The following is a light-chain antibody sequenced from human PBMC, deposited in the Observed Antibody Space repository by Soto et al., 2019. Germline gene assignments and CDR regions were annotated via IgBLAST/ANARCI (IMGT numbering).Light chain of an antibody. CDR2: DAS. J-gene: IGKJ5*01. Sequence: DIQLNQTPSTLSASVEDEVTITFRASQTISRWLAWYQQKPGRAPKLLIYDASTLESGVPSRFRGSGSGTDFTFTISRLQPEDIATYYCQQYENRPTFGQGTRLEIK. V-gene: IGKV1-5*01. CDR3: QQYENRPT. CDR1: QTISRW.